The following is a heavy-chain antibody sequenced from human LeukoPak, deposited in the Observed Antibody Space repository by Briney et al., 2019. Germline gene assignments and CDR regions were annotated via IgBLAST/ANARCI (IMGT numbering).Heavy chain of an antibody. CDR1: GFTFSSYA. Sequence: LRLSCAASGFTFSSYAMSWVRQAPGKGLVWIGSLYYNGYTYYNPSLKSRVTMSVDTSKNHFSLKLNSVTAADTAVYYCARQGGDTMVRGVIKDWFDPWGQGTLVTVSS. CDR3: ARQGGDTMVRGVIKDWFDP. CDR2: LYYNGYT. V-gene: IGHV4-30-2*03. J-gene: IGHJ5*02. D-gene: IGHD3-10*01.